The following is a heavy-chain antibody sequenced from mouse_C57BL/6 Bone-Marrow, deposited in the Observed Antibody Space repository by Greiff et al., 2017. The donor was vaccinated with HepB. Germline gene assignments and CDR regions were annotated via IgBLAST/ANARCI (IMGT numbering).Heavy chain of an antibody. Sequence: EVHLVESGGGLVQPGGSLSLSCAASGFTFTDYYMSWVRQPPGKALEWLGFIRNKANGYTTEYSASVKGRFTISRDNSQSILYLQMNALRAEDSATDYCARLPSTGPYFDYWGQGTTLTVSS. J-gene: IGHJ2*01. CDR1: GFTFTDYY. V-gene: IGHV7-3*01. D-gene: IGHD4-1*02. CDR2: IRNKANGYTT. CDR3: ARLPSTGPYFDY.